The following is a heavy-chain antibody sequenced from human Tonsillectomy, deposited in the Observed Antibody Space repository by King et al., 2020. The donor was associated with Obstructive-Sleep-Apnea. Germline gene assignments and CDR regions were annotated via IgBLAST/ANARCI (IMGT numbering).Heavy chain of an antibody. D-gene: IGHD4-23*01. V-gene: IGHV3-30*04. CDR2: ISYDGNSK. Sequence: VQLVESGGGVVQPGRSLRLSCAASGFTFSSYAMHWVRQAPGKGLEWVAVISYDGNSKYVADSVKGRFTISRDNSKNTVDLQMSSLRAEETDVYYCARDLVTTVATSGVFWGQGTLVSVSS. CDR1: GFTFSSYA. CDR3: ARDLVTTVATSGVF. J-gene: IGHJ4*02.